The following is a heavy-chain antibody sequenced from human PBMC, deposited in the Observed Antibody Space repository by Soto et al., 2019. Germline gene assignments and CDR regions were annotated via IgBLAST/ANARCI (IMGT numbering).Heavy chain of an antibody. CDR2: ISANGRGT. CDR3: VKKRSYDRTNYDHFDY. V-gene: IGHV3-23*01. CDR1: GFSFSTYP. J-gene: IGHJ4*02. D-gene: IGHD3-22*01. Sequence: EVPLLESGGGLVQPGGSLRLSCATSGFSFSTYPMSWVRQAPGKGLEWVTAISANGRGTSYADSVKGRFTILRDNSKNTLFLQMNSLRADDTAVYFCVKKRSYDRTNYDHFDYWGQGTLVTVSS.